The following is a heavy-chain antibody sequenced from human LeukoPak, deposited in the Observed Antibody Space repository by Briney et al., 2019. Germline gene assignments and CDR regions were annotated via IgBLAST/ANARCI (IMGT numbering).Heavy chain of an antibody. CDR1: GFTLSSYT. CDR3: AKGGVMGARETDY. D-gene: IGHD2-8*01. V-gene: IGHV3-23*01. CDR2: ISSGGST. J-gene: IGHJ4*02. Sequence: GGSLRLSCAASGFTLSSYTMGWVRQAPRKGLEWVSTISSGGSTYYPDSMKGRFTISRDNSKNTLYLQMNSLRGEDTAVYYCAKGGVMGARETDYWGQGTLVTVSS.